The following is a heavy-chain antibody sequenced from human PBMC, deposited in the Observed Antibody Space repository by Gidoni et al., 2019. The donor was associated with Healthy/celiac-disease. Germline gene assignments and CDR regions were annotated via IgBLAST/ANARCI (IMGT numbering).Heavy chain of an antibody. Sequence: EVQLVESGGGLVQPGGSLRLSCAASGFTFSSYSMNWVRQAPGKGLEWVSYISSSSSTIYYADSVKGRFTISRDNAKNSLYLQMNSLRDEDTAVYYCARGETGVTMIQELDYWGQGTLVTVSS. J-gene: IGHJ4*02. V-gene: IGHV3-48*02. CDR3: ARGETGVTMIQELDY. CDR1: GFTFSSYS. D-gene: IGHD3-22*01. CDR2: ISSSSSTI.